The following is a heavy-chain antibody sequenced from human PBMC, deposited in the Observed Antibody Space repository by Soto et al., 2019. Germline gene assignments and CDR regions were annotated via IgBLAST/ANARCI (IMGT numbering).Heavy chain of an antibody. D-gene: IGHD2-15*01. V-gene: IGHV1-69*13. J-gene: IGHJ4*02. CDR2: IIPIFGTA. Sequence: GASVKVSCKASGGTFSSYAISWVRQAPGQGLEWMGGIIPIFGTANYAQKFQGRVTITADESTSTAYMELSSLRSEDTAVYYCAGSYCSGGSCYRHNFDYWGQGTLVTVS. CDR3: AGSYCSGGSCYRHNFDY. CDR1: GGTFSSYA.